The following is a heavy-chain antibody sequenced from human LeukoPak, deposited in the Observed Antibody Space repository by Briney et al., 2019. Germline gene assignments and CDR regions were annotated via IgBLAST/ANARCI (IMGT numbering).Heavy chain of an antibody. Sequence: PGGSLRLSCAASGFTFSSYGMHWVRQAPGKGLEWVAFIRYDGSNKYYADSVKGRFTISRDNSKNTLYLQMNSLRAEDTAVYYCAKSQGPRSGSPLDYWGQGTLVTVSS. V-gene: IGHV3-30*02. D-gene: IGHD3-10*01. CDR1: GFTFSSYG. J-gene: IGHJ4*02. CDR2: IRYDGSNK. CDR3: AKSQGPRSGSPLDY.